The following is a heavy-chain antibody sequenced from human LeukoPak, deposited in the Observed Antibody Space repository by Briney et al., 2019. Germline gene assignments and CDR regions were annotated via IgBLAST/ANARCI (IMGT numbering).Heavy chain of an antibody. D-gene: IGHD6-6*01. CDR3: ARSSIAARRGGYYYMDV. CDR1: GGTFSSYA. V-gene: IGHV1-69*05. J-gene: IGHJ6*03. Sequence: ASVKVSCKASGGTFSSYAISWVRQAPGQGLEWMGGIIPIFGTANYARRFQGRVTITTDESTSTAYMELSSLRSEDTAVYYCARSSIAARRGGYYYMDVWGKGTTVTVSS. CDR2: IIPIFGTA.